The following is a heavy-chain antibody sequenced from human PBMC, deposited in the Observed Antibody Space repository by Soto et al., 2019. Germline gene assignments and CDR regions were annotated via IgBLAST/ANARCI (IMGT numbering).Heavy chain of an antibody. CDR3: VRKNPVGYSYGLYFDN. CDR2: IYSSGST. CDR1: GDSISSSNYY. J-gene: IGHJ4*02. D-gene: IGHD5-18*01. Sequence: SETLSLTCTVSGDSISSSNYYWGWIRQPPGKGLEWIGNIYSSGSTYYTPSLKGRVTISVDTSKNQFFLKLTSVTAADTSLYYGVRKNPVGYSYGLYFDNWGQGTLVTVSA. V-gene: IGHV4-39*01.